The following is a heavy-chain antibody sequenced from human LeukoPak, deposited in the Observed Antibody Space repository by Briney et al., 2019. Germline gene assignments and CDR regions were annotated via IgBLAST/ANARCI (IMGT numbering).Heavy chain of an antibody. Sequence: GGSLRLSCSASGFTFSFYSMHWVRQAPGKGLEYVSAISSDGGSTFYADSVKGRFTISRDNSKNTLYLQMSSLRAEDTAVYYCARDHYSSSLADWGQGTLVTVSS. CDR3: ARDHYSSSLAD. J-gene: IGHJ4*02. CDR2: ISSDGGST. D-gene: IGHD6-13*01. CDR1: GFTFSFYS. V-gene: IGHV3-64D*06.